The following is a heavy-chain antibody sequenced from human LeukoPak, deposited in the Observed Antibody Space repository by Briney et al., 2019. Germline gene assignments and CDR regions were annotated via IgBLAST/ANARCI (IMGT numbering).Heavy chain of an antibody. CDR3: ARDLGYCSSTSCYRDY. J-gene: IGHJ4*02. CDR2: INPNSGGT. D-gene: IGHD2-2*02. CDR1: GYTFTGYY. Sequence: WASVKVSCKASGYTFTGYYTHWVRQAPGQGLEWMGWINPNSGGTNYAQKFQGRVTMTRDTSISTAYMELSRLRSDDTAVYYCARDLGYCSSTSCYRDYWGQGTLVTVSS. V-gene: IGHV1-2*02.